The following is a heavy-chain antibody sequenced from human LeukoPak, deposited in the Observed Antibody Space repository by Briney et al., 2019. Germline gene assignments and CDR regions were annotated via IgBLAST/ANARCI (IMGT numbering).Heavy chain of an antibody. V-gene: IGHV3-49*04. CDR3: TRDQTPYY. J-gene: IGHJ4*02. Sequence: GGSLRLSCAASGFTFSSDAMRWVRQAPGKGLEWVGFIRSKIYGGTPEYAASVKGRFTISRDDSKGVAYLQMNSLKTEDTAVYYCTRDQTPYYWGQGTLVTVSS. CDR2: IRSKIYGGTP. CDR1: GFTFSSDA.